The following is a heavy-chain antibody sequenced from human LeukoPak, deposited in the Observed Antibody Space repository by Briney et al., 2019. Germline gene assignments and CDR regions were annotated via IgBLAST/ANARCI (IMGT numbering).Heavy chain of an antibody. J-gene: IGHJ6*03. D-gene: IGHD2-2*01. CDR2: IIPIFGTA. Sequence: GASVKVSCKASGGTFSSYAISWVRQAPGQGLEWMGGIIPIFGTANYAQKFQGRVTITADESTSTAYMELSSLRSEDTAVYYCARGVVVVPAAMPGRYYYYMDVWGKGTTVTISS. CDR3: ARGVVVVPAAMPGRYYYYMDV. V-gene: IGHV1-69*01. CDR1: GGTFSSYA.